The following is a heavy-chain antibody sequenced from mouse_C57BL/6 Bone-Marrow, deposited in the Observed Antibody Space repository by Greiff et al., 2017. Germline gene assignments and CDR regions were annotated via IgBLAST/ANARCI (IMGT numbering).Heavy chain of an antibody. V-gene: IGHV14-4*01. CDR1: GFNIKDDY. J-gene: IGHJ2*01. CDR3: TTLYDEGY. CDR2: IDPENGDT. Sequence: VQLKESGAELVRPGASVKLSCTASGFNIKDDYMHWVKQRPEQGLEWIGWIDPENGDTEYASKFQGKATITADTSSNTAYLQLSSLTSEDTAVYYCTTLYDEGYGGQGTTLTDSS. D-gene: IGHD2-14*01.